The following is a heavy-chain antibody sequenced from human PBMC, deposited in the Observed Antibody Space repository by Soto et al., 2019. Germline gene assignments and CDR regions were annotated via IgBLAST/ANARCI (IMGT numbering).Heavy chain of an antibody. V-gene: IGHV4-30-4*01. D-gene: IGHD3-22*01. CDR2: IYYSGST. CDR3: ARDLSYDSSGYYYLGY. CDR1: GGSISSGDYY. Sequence: QVQLQESGPGLVKPSQTLSLTCTVSGGSISSGDYYWSWIRQPPGKGLEWIGYIYYSGSTYYNPSLTSRVTISGDTSKNQFSLKLSSVTAAATAVYYCARDLSYDSSGYYYLGYWGQGTLVTVSS. J-gene: IGHJ4*02.